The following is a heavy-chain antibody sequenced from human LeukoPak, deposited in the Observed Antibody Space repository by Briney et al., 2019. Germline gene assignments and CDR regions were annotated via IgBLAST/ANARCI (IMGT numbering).Heavy chain of an antibody. J-gene: IGHJ5*02. CDR3: ARLAGYGENVNWFDP. CDR1: GYTFTGYY. Sequence: ASVKVSCKASGYTFTGYYMHWVRQAPGQGLEWMGWINPNSGGTNYAQKFQGRVTMTRDTSISTAYMELSRLRSDDTAVYYCARLAGYGENVNWFDPWGQGTLVTVSS. CDR2: INPNSGGT. D-gene: IGHD4-17*01. V-gene: IGHV1-2*02.